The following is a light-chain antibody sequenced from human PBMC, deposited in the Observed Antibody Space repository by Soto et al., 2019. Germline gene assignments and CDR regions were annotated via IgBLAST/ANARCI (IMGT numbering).Light chain of an antibody. CDR2: GAS. Sequence: EIVLTQSPGTLSLSPGERATLSCRASQSVSNNYLAWYQQTRGQAPRLLICGASNRATGIPDCFSGSGSGKDFPLTSSLLDDEYFVLYCCQQYGSSGTFGQGTKVEIK. CDR1: QSVSNNY. CDR3: QQYGSSGT. J-gene: IGKJ1*01. V-gene: IGKV3-20*01.